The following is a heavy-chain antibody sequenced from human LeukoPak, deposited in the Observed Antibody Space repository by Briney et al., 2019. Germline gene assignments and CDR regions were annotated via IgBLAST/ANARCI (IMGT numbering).Heavy chain of an antibody. J-gene: IGHJ4*02. D-gene: IGHD2-15*01. CDR3: AKVDSSWVVAATGY. CDR2: ISGSGGST. CDR1: GFTFSSYA. Sequence: LPGGSLRLSCAASGFTFSSYAMSWVRQAPGKGLEWVSAISGSGGSTYYADSVKGRFTISRDNSKNTLYLQMNSLRAEDTAVYYCAKVDSSWVVAATGYWGQGTLVTVSS. V-gene: IGHV3-23*01.